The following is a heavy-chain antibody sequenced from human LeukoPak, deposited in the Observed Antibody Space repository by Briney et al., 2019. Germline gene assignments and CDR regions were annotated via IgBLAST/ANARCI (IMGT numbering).Heavy chain of an antibody. CDR1: GGTFSSYA. V-gene: IGHV1-69*05. D-gene: IGHD2-2*01. J-gene: IGHJ5*02. CDR3: ARGRSLSVPAAISGFDP. CDR2: IIPIFGTA. Sequence: GASVKVSCKASGGTFSSYAISWVRQAPGQGLEWMGGIIPIFGTANYAQKFQGRVTITTDESTSTAYMELSSLRSEDTAVYYCARGRSLSVPAAISGFDPWGQGTLVTVSS.